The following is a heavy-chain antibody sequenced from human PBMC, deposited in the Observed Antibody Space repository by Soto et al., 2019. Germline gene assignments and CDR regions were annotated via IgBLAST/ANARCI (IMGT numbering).Heavy chain of an antibody. V-gene: IGHV3-9*01. CDR2: ISWNSGSI. Sequence: EVQLVESGGGLVQRGRSLRLSCAASGFTFDDYAMHWVRQAPGKGLEWVSGISWNSGSIGYADSVKGRFTISRDNAKNSLYLQMNSLRAEDTALYYCAKDIANTIVVVVAATSGFDYWGQGTLVTVSS. D-gene: IGHD2-15*01. CDR1: GFTFDDYA. CDR3: AKDIANTIVVVVAATSGFDY. J-gene: IGHJ4*02.